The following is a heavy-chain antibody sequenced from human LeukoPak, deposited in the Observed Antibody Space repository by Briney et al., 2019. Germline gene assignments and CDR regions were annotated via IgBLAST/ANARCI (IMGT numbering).Heavy chain of an antibody. CDR3: AREEREIFGVVIIGDGAFDI. J-gene: IGHJ3*02. CDR1: GCTFSSYG. V-gene: IGHV1-69*05. D-gene: IGHD3-3*01. Sequence: AVKVSCKASGCTFSSYGIGWMRQAPGQGLEWMGGIIPIFSTANYAQKFQGRVTITTDESTSTAYMELSSLRSEDTAVYYCAREEREIFGVVIIGDGAFDIWGQGTMVTVSS. CDR2: IIPIFSTA.